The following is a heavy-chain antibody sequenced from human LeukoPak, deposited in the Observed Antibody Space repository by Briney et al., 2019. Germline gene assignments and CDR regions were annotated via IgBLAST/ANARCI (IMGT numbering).Heavy chain of an antibody. Sequence: PSETLSLTCTVSGYSITRGYFWGWIRQSPGKGLEWVASMFHSGSTYYNPSLKSRVTISVDTSKNQFSLKLSSVTAADTAFYYCARQYSTNWYDDRGWFDPWGQGTLVTVSS. CDR3: ARQYSTNWYDDRGWFDP. J-gene: IGHJ5*02. CDR1: GYSITRGYF. D-gene: IGHD6-13*01. V-gene: IGHV4-38-2*02. CDR2: MFHSGST.